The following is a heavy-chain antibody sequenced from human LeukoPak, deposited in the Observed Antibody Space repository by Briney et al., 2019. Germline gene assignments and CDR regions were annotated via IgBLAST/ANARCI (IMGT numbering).Heavy chain of an antibody. D-gene: IGHD2-15*01. V-gene: IGHV3-30*03. Sequence: GGSLRLSCAASGFTFSGSYMHWVRQAPGKGLEWVAIISYDETNRYYADSVKGRFTISRDNSKSTLFLQMNGLRGDDTAVYYCVRGRRLLDWGQGALVTVSS. CDR1: GFTFSGSY. CDR2: ISYDETNR. J-gene: IGHJ4*02. CDR3: VRGRRLLD.